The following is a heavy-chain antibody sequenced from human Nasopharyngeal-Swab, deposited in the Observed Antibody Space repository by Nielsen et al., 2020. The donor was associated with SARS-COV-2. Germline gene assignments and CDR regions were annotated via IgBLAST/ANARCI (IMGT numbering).Heavy chain of an antibody. J-gene: IGHJ4*02. D-gene: IGHD3-22*01. CDR1: GGSISSYY. Sequence: GSLRLSCTVSGGSISSYYWSWIRQPPGKGLEWIGYIYYSGSTNYNPSLKSRVTISVDTSKNQFSLKLSSVTAADTAVYYCAASSPPYYYDSSGYEFDYWGQGTLVTVSS. V-gene: IGHV4-59*01. CDR2: IYYSGST. CDR3: AASSPPYYYDSSGYEFDY.